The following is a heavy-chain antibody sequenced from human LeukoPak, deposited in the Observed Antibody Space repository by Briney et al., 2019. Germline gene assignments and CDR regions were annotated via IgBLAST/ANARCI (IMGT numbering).Heavy chain of an antibody. Sequence: SETLSLTCAVSGYSISSRYYWGWIRQPPGKGLEWLGSIYHSGSTYNNPSLKSRVTMSVDTSKPQFSLKLTSVTPADTAVYHCARAYSNRFDPWGQGTLVTVSS. J-gene: IGHJ5*02. V-gene: IGHV4-38-2*01. CDR1: GYSISSRYY. D-gene: IGHD4-11*01. CDR3: ARAYSNRFDP. CDR2: IYHSGST.